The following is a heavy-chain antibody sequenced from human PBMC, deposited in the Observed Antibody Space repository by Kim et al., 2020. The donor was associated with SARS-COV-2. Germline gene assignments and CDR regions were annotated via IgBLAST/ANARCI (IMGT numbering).Heavy chain of an antibody. V-gene: IGHV3-64*02. D-gene: IGHD3-22*01. Sequence: YYADSVKGRFTISRDNSENTLYLQVGSLRTEDMAVYFCARSAPDSTGYFDYWDQGTLVTVSS. J-gene: IGHJ4*02. CDR3: ARSAPDSTGYFDY.